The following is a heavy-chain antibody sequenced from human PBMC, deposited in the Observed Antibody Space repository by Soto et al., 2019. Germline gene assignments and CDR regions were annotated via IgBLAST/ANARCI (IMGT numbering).Heavy chain of an antibody. CDR1: GDSVTSDSHY. Sequence: PSETLSLTCTVSGDSVTSDSHYWGWIRQPPGKGLEWIGYIYPSGNTYYNPSLKSRVTISGDRSKNQFSLKLTSVTAADTAVYYCARVRVSYYYDIRQTQRPRAEYFQQWGQGTLVTVSS. V-gene: IGHV4-30-2*01. CDR2: IYPSGNT. J-gene: IGHJ1*01. D-gene: IGHD3-22*01. CDR3: ARVRVSYYYDIRQTQRPRAEYFQQ.